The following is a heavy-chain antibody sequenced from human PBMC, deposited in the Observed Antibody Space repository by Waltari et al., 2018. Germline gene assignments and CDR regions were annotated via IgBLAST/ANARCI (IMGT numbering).Heavy chain of an antibody. CDR1: GFTVSTTH. CDR3: SRARDEDTAMVFFDH. CDR2: IYPAGST. D-gene: IGHD5-18*01. V-gene: IGHV3-66*02. J-gene: IGHJ4*02. Sequence: DVQLVESGGGLVHPGGSLGLSCAASGFTVSTTHMSWVRQAPGKGPELVSIIYPAGSTYHADSVVGRFTISRDVSQNTLHLQMNNLRPEDTAVYYCSRARDEDTAMVFFDHWGQGTLVSVSS.